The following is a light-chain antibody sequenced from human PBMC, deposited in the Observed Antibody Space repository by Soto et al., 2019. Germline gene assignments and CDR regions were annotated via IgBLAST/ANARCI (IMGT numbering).Light chain of an antibody. V-gene: IGKV3-11*01. CDR3: RQGSSWPLT. J-gene: IGKJ4*01. CDR2: DAS. Sequence: EIVLTQSPDTLSLSPGERVTLSCRASQTVGTSLAWYQQKPGQAPMLLIYDASKRATGIPARFSGGGSGTDFTLIISSLEPEDSAVYYCRQGSSWPLTFGGGTRVDLK. CDR1: QTVGTS.